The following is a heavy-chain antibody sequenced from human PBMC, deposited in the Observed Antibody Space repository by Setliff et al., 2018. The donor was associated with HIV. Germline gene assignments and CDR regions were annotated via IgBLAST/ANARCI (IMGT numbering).Heavy chain of an antibody. V-gene: IGHV1-46*01. J-gene: IGHJ6*02. CDR1: GYTFTSYY. CDR2: INPSGGST. Sequence: ASVKVSCKASGYTFTSYYMHWVRQAPGQGLEWMGIINPSGGSTSYAQKFQGRVTMTRDTSTSTVYMELSSLRSEDTAVYYCARDLYYYGSGSPNYYYYGMDVWGQGTTVTVSS. D-gene: IGHD3-10*01. CDR3: ARDLYYYGSGSPNYYYYGMDV.